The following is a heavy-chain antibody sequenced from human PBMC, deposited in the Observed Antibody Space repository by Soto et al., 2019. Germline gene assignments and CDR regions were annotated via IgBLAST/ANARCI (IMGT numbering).Heavy chain of an antibody. V-gene: IGHV1-69*13. CDR3: ARANRYSSGWLRGDAFDI. Sequence: ASVKVSCKASGGTFSSYAISWVRQAPGQGLEWMGGIIPIFGTANYAQKFQGRVTITADESTSTAYMELSSLRSEDTAVYYCARANRYSSGWLRGDAFDIWGQGTMVTVSS. J-gene: IGHJ3*02. D-gene: IGHD6-19*01. CDR2: IIPIFGTA. CDR1: GGTFSSYA.